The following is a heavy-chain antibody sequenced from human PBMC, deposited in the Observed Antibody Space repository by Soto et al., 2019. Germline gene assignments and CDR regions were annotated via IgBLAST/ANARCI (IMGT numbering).Heavy chain of an antibody. D-gene: IGHD6-13*01. CDR3: ARLGPSSSYYYYGMDV. V-gene: IGHV4-34*01. CDR2: INHSGST. J-gene: IGHJ6*02. CDR1: GGYFSGYY. Sequence: PSETMSLTCAVSGGYFSGYYWSWIRQHTGKGLEWIGEINHSGSTNYNPSLKSRVTISVDTSKNQFSLKLSSVTAADTAVYYCARLGPSSSYYYYGMDVWGQGTTVTVSS.